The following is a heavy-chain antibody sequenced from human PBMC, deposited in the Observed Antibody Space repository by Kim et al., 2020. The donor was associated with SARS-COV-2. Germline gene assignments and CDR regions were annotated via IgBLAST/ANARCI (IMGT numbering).Heavy chain of an antibody. CDR2: INHSGST. J-gene: IGHJ4*02. V-gene: IGHV4-34*01. Sequence: SETLSLTCAVYGGSFSGYYWSWIRQPPGKGLEWIGEINHSGSTNYNPSLKSRVTISVDTSKNQFSLKLSSVTAADTAVYYCASSGGRYFDWFRKRYFDYWGQGTLVTVSS. CDR3: ASSGGRYFDWFRKRYFDY. CDR1: GGSFSGYY. D-gene: IGHD3-9*01.